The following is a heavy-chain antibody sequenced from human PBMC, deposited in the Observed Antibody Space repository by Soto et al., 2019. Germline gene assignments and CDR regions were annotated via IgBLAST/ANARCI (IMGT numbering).Heavy chain of an antibody. CDR2: ISWNSGSI. V-gene: IGHV3-9*01. J-gene: IGHJ6*02. CDR1: GFTFDDYA. Sequence: GGSLRLSCAASGFTFDDYAMHWVRQAAGKGLEWVSGISWNSGSIGYADSVKGRFTISRDNAKNSLYLQMNSLRAEDTALYYCAKVVSSSPYYYYYGMDVWGQGTTVTVSS. CDR3: AKVVSSSPYYYYYGMDV. D-gene: IGHD6-6*01.